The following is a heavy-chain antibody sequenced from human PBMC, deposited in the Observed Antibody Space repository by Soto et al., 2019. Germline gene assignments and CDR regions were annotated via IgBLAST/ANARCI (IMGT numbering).Heavy chain of an antibody. CDR1: GFTFSSYS. CDR2: ISSSSSYI. D-gene: IGHD3-9*01. J-gene: IGHJ4*02. V-gene: IGHV3-21*01. Sequence: GALRLSCAASGFTFSSYSMNWVRQAPGKGLEWVSSISSSSSYIYYADSVKGRFTISRDNAKNSLYLQMNSLRAEDTAVYYCARGVDYDILTGYYYWGQGTLVTVSS. CDR3: ARGVDYDILTGYYY.